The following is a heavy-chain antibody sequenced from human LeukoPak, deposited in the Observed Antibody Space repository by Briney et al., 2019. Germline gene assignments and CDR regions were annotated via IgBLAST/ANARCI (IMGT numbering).Heavy chain of an antibody. CDR1: GGTFSSYA. J-gene: IGHJ4*02. V-gene: IGHV1-69*05. CDR2: IIPIFGTA. CDR3: ARVGIVGAARAPLDY. Sequence: SVKVSCKASGGTFSSYAISWVRQAPGQGLEWMGGIIPIFGTANYAQKFQGRVTMTRDTSTSTVYMELSSLRSEDTAVYYCARVGIVGAARAPLDYWGQGTLVTVSS. D-gene: IGHD1-26*01.